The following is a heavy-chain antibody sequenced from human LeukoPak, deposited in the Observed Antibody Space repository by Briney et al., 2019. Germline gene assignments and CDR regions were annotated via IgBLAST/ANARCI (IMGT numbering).Heavy chain of an antibody. V-gene: IGHV3-48*03. CDR2: ISSSDTST. CDR3: ARDAVAADY. D-gene: IGHD6-19*01. Sequence: GGSLRLSCAASGFIFSSYEMNRVRQAPGKGLEWVSYISSSDTSTYYADSVKGRFTISRDNAKNSLYLQMNGLRAEDTAVYYCARDAVAADYWGQGTLVTVSS. CDR1: GFIFSSYE. J-gene: IGHJ4*02.